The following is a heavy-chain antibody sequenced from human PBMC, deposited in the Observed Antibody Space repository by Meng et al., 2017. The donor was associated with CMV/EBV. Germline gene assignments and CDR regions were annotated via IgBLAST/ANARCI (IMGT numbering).Heavy chain of an antibody. V-gene: IGHV1-8*03. CDR3: ARDGGGYCSSTSCHDPYYYYGMDV. J-gene: IGHJ6*02. CDR1: GYTFTSYD. CDR2: MNPNSGNT. Sequence: ASVKVSCKASGYTFTSYDINWVRQATGQGLEWMGWMNPNSGNTGYAQKFQGRVTITRNTSISTAYMELSSLRSEDTAVYYCARDGGGYCSSTSCHDPYYYYGMDVWGQGTTVTVSS. D-gene: IGHD2-2*01.